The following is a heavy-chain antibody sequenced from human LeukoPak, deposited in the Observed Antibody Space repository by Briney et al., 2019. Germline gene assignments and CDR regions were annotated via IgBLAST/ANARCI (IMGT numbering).Heavy chain of an antibody. CDR3: ARVAGSYCSSTSCFPVYYYYYYMDV. D-gene: IGHD2-2*01. Sequence: SETLSLTCTVSGGSISSYCWSWIRQPAGKGLEWIGRIYTSGSTNYNPSLKSRVTISVDTSKNQFSLKLSSVTAADTAVYYCARVAGSYCSSTSCFPVYYYYYYMDVWGKGTTVTVSS. CDR2: IYTSGST. V-gene: IGHV4-4*07. CDR1: GGSISSYC. J-gene: IGHJ6*03.